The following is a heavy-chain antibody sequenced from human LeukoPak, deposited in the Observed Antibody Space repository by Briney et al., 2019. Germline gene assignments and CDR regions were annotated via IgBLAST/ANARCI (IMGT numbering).Heavy chain of an antibody. J-gene: IGHJ4*02. D-gene: IGHD5-18*01. CDR3: AREAGYSYGYDYFDY. CDR2: IYHSGST. V-gene: IGHV4-4*02. Sequence: SETLSLTCAVSGGSISSSNWWSWARQPPGKGLEWIGEIYHSGSTNYNPSLKSRVTISVDTSKNQFSLKLSSVTAADTAVYYCAREAGYSYGYDYFDYWGQGTLVTVSS. CDR1: GGSISSSNW.